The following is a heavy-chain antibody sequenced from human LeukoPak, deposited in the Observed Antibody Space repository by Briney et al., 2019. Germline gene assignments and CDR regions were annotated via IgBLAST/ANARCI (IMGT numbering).Heavy chain of an antibody. V-gene: IGHV1-69*13. CDR3: ARDAIPYYYDSSGYSGAFDI. CDR1: GGTFSSYA. D-gene: IGHD3-22*01. J-gene: IGHJ3*02. CDR2: IIPIFGTA. Sequence: ASVKVSCKASGGTFSSYAISWVRQAPGQGLEWMGGIIPIFGTANYAQKFQGRVTITADESTSTAYMELSSLRSEDTAVYYCARDAIPYYYDSSGYSGAFDIWGQGTMVTVSS.